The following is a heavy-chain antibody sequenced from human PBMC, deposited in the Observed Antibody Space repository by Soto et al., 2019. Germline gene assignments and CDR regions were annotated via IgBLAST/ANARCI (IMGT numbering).Heavy chain of an antibody. J-gene: IGHJ5*02. D-gene: IGHD6-6*01. CDR1: GFPFSDSY. CDR2: ISSTGSTP. CDR3: ARGQQLVANWLDP. V-gene: IGHV3-11*01. Sequence: GGSLRLSCAASGFPFSDSYMAWIRQAPGKGLEEIATISSTGSTPYYADSVKGRFTISRDNAQNSLYLEMNNLRAEDTAVYYCARGQQLVANWLDPWGQGILVTVSS.